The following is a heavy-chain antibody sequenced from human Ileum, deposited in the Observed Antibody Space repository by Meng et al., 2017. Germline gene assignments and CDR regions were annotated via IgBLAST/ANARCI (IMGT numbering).Heavy chain of an antibody. CDR1: AFTFSSYS. D-gene: IGHD1-26*01. J-gene: IGHJ6*02. Sequence: GESLKISCAASAFTFSSYSMNWVRQAPGKGLEWVSSISSGRSYTHYTDAVKGRFTISRDNAKNSLYLQMNSLRVEDTAVYYCARGIGWELRSNYYGLDVWGLGNTVT. V-gene: IGHV3-21*01. CDR3: ARGIGWELRSNYYGLDV. CDR2: ISSGRSYT.